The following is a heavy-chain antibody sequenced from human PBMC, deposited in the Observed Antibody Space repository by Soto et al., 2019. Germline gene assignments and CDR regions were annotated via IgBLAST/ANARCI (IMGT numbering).Heavy chain of an antibody. D-gene: IGHD1-26*01. Sequence: GGSLRLSCAASGFTFSSYSMNWVRQAPGKGLEWVSSISSSSSYIYYADSVKGRFTISRDNAKNSLHLQMNSLRAEDTAVYYCATTLSSGWGLLDYWGQGTLVTVSS. CDR2: ISSSSSYI. CDR3: ATTLSSGWGLLDY. V-gene: IGHV3-21*01. CDR1: GFTFSSYS. J-gene: IGHJ4*02.